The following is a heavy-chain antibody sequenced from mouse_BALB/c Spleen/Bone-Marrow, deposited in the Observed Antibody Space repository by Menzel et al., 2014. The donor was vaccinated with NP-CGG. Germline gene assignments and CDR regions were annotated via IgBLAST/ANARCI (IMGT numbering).Heavy chain of an antibody. Sequence: QVQLQQSGPGLVQPSQSLSITCTVSGFSLTSYGVHWVRQSPGEGLEWLGVIWSGGSTAYNAAFISRLSISKDNSKSQVFFKMNSLQANDTAIYYCARNLRGNYGFDYWGQGTTLTVSS. CDR2: IWSGGST. J-gene: IGHJ2*01. V-gene: IGHV2-2*02. CDR1: GFSLTSYG. CDR3: ARNLRGNYGFDY. D-gene: IGHD2-1*01.